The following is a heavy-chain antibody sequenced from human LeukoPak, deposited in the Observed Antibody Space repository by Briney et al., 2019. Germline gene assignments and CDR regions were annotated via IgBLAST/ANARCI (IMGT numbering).Heavy chain of an antibody. V-gene: IGHV4-4*07. Sequence: SETLSLTCTVSGGSISGYYWSWIRQSAGKGLEWIGRIYTSGSTDYNPSLKSRVTMSVDTSKNQFSLNLSSVTAADTAVYYCAKEHSGSFSYYYYGIDVWGRGTTVTVSS. J-gene: IGHJ6*02. CDR3: AKEHSGSFSYYYYGIDV. CDR1: GGSISGYY. CDR2: IYTSGST. D-gene: IGHD1-26*01.